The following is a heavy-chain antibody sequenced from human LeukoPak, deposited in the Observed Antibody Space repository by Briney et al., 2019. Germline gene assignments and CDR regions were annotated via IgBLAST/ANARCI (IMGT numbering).Heavy chain of an antibody. D-gene: IGHD2-2*01. Sequence: NPSETLSLTCTVSGGSISSSSYYWGWIRQPPGKGLEWIGSIYYSGSTYYNPSLKSRVTISVDTSKNQFSLKLSSVTAADTAAYYCARHVVVPAALGLNYYYYMDVWGKGTTVTVSS. CDR2: IYYSGST. V-gene: IGHV4-39*01. J-gene: IGHJ6*03. CDR1: GGSISSSSYY. CDR3: ARHVVVPAALGLNYYYYMDV.